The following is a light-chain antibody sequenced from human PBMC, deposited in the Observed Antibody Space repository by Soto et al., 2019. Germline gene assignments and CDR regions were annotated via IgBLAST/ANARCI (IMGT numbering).Light chain of an antibody. J-gene: IGKJ1*01. CDR1: QSVSSY. V-gene: IGKV3-11*01. CDR2: DAS. CDR3: QHYNSYSEA. Sequence: EIVLTQSPATLSLSPGERATLSCRASQSVSSYLAWSQQKPGQAPRLLIYDASNRATGIPARFSGSGSGTDFTLTISSLEPEDFATYYCQHYNSYSEAFGQGTKVELK.